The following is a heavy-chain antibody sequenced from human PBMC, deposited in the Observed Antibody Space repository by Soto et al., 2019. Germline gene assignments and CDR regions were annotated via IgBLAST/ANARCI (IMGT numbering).Heavy chain of an antibody. V-gene: IGHV4-30-4*01. CDR3: ARVELWFGESPGVIDY. CDR1: GGSISSGDYY. D-gene: IGHD3-10*01. J-gene: IGHJ4*02. CDR2: IYYSGST. Sequence: HVQLQESGPGLVKPSQTLSLTCTVSGGSISSGDYYWSWIRQPPGKGLEWIGYIYYSGSTYYNPSLKSRVTISVDTSKNQFSLKLSSVTAADTAVYYCARVELWFGESPGVIDYWGQGTLVTVSS.